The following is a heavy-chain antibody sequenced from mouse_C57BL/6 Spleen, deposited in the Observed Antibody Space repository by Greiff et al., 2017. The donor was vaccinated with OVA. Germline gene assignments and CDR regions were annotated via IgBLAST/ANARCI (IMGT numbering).Heavy chain of an antibody. CDR2: IYPGSGGT. CDR1: GYAFPNYL. CDR3: ARGGYFDY. J-gene: IGHJ2*01. Sequence: QVQLQQSGAELVRPGTSVKVSCKASGYAFPNYLIEWVKQRPGQGLEWIGVIYPGSGGTNYNEKFKGKATLTADKSSSTAYMQLSSLTSVDSAVYCCARGGYFDYWGQGTTLTVSS. V-gene: IGHV1-54*01.